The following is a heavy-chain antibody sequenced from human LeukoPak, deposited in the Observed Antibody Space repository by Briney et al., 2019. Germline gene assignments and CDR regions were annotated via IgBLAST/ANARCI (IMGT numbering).Heavy chain of an antibody. J-gene: IGHJ6*02. V-gene: IGHV3-30*18. CDR1: GFTFSSYG. CDR2: ISYDGSNK. Sequence: TGRSLRLSCAASGFTFSSYGMHWVRQAPGKGLEWVAVISYDGSNKYYADSVKGRFTISRDNSKNTLYLQMNSLRAEDTAVYYCAKPPPQRYSSSSYGMDVWGQGTTVTVSS. CDR3: AKPPPQRYSSSSYGMDV. D-gene: IGHD6-13*01.